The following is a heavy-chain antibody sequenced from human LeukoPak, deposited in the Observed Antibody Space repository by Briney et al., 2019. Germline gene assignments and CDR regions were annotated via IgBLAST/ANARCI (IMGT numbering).Heavy chain of an antibody. J-gene: IGHJ5*02. CDR1: GFTFSSYA. D-gene: IGHD3-10*01. CDR3: AKDMNYYGSGSWNWFDP. CDR2: ISGSGGST. V-gene: IGHV3-23*01. Sequence: GGSLRLSCAASGFTFSSYAMSWVRQAPGKGLEWVSAISGSGGSTYYADSVKGRFTISRDNAKNSLYLQMNSLRAEDTALYYCAKDMNYYGSGSWNWFDPWGQGTLVTVSS.